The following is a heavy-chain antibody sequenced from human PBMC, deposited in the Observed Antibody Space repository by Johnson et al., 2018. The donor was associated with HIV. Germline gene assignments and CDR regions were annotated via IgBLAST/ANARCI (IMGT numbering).Heavy chain of an antibody. CDR3: ARGLELYLELGWDDAFDI. V-gene: IGHV3-30*03. J-gene: IGHJ3*02. CDR2: ISHDGSHK. CDR1: GFTFSS. Sequence: QMLLVESGGGVVQPGRSLRLSCAASGFTFSSMHWDRQAPGKGLEWVAVISHDGSHKYYADSVKGRFTISRDSSEKTLYLQMNSLRPEDTAGYYCARGLELYLELGWDDAFDIWGQGTMVTVSS. D-gene: IGHD1-26*01.